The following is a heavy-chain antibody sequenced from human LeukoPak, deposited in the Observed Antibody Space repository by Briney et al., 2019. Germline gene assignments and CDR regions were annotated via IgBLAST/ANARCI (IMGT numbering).Heavy chain of an antibody. J-gene: IGHJ4*02. CDR2: IKQDGSEK. CDR1: GFTFSSYW. D-gene: IGHD4-23*01. V-gene: IGHV3-7*01. CDR3: ARKHFGGHGYDS. Sequence: GGSLRLSCAVSGFTFSSYWMTWVRQAPGKGLEWVANIKQDGSEKYYVDSVQGRFTISRDNAKNSLYLQMNSLRAEDTAVYYCARKHFGGHGYDSWGQGTLVTVSS.